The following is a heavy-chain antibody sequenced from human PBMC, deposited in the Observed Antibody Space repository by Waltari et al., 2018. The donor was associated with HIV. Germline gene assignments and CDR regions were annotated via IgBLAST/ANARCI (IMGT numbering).Heavy chain of an antibody. J-gene: IGHJ4*02. D-gene: IGHD6-19*01. CDR2: IYYSGST. Sequence: QVQLQESGPGLVKPSETLSLTCTVPGGSITNSYWSWIRLPPGKGLEWIGYIYYSGSTDYNPSLKSRVTISVDTSKNQFSLKLTSVTAADTAMYFCARRLIAVGSYYFDSWGQGTLVTVSS. CDR3: ARRLIAVGSYYFDS. V-gene: IGHV4-59*01. CDR1: GGSITNSY.